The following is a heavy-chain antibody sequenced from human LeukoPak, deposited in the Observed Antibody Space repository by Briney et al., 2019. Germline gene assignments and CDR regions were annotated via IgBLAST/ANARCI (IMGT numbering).Heavy chain of an antibody. Sequence: ASVKVSCKASGYTFTSYDINWVRQATGQGLEWMGWMNPNSGNTGYAQKFQGRVTMTRNTPISTAYMELSSLRSEDTAVYYCARGAAPYYYDSSGSPGVVYWGQGTLVTVSS. V-gene: IGHV1-8*01. CDR3: ARGAAPYYYDSSGSPGVVY. D-gene: IGHD3-22*01. J-gene: IGHJ4*02. CDR1: GYTFTSYD. CDR2: MNPNSGNT.